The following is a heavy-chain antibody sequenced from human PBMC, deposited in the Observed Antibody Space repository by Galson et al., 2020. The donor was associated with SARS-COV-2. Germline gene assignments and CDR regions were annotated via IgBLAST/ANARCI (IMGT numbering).Heavy chain of an antibody. Sequence: SETLSLTCTVSGGSISSGDYYWTWIRQSPGKALEWIAYIYYSGSSSYNPSPKSRVTISLDKSKNQLALKLSSVTAADTAVYYCAREHPYDSGSYYRPAAFDLWGQGTMVTVSS. J-gene: IGHJ3*01. D-gene: IGHD3-22*01. V-gene: IGHV4-30-4*01. CDR3: AREHPYDSGSYYRPAAFDL. CDR2: IYYSGSS. CDR1: GGSISSGDYY.